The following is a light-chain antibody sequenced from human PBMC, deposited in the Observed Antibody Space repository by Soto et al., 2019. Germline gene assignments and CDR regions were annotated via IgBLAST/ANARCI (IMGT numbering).Light chain of an antibody. J-gene: IGKJ4*01. Sequence: DIQMTQSPASLSASVGDRVTITVRASQSISTYLNWYQQKPGKAPNLLIFAASTLQSGVPSRFSGSGSGTDFTLTIRSLQPEDFATYYCQQSYTAPLTFGGGTKVDIK. CDR1: QSISTY. CDR2: AAS. V-gene: IGKV1-39*01. CDR3: QQSYTAPLT.